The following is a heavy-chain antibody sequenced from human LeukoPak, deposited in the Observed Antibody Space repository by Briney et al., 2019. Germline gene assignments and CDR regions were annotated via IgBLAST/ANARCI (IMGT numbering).Heavy chain of an antibody. Sequence: GGSLRLSCAASGFTFSTSGMHWVRQAPGKGLEWVAFIRFDGSQQYYVDSMKGRFTISRDNSKNTVYLQIYSLTPDDTAVYFCSKTSLSDSSGHYYYMDVWGKGTTVTISS. D-gene: IGHD3-3*01. V-gene: IGHV3-30*02. CDR1: GFTFSTSG. J-gene: IGHJ6*03. CDR3: SKTSLSDSSGHYYYMDV. CDR2: IRFDGSQQ.